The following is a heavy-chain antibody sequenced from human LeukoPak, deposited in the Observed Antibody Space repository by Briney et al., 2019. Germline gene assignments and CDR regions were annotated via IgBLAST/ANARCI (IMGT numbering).Heavy chain of an antibody. CDR1: GGSISSGSYY. D-gene: IGHD2-15*01. CDR3: ARHRVVFHPGSTFDL. J-gene: IGHJ2*01. Sequence: SETLSLTCTVSGGSISSGSYYWSWIRQPAGKGLEWIGRIYTSGSTNYNPSLKSRVTISVDTSKNQFSLKLSSVTAADTAVHYCARHRVVFHPGSTFDLWGRGTLVTVSS. CDR2: IYTSGST. V-gene: IGHV4-61*02.